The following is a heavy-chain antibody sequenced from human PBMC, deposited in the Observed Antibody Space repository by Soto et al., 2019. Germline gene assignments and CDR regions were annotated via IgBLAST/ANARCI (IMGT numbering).Heavy chain of an antibody. Sequence: GGSLRLSCAASGFTFSSYGMHWVRQAPGKGLEWVAVIWYDGSNKYYADSVKGRFTISRDNSKNTLYLQMNSLRAEDTAVYYCARERIAAAGPWGNYYYYGMDVWGQGTTVTVSS. CDR1: GFTFSSYG. J-gene: IGHJ6*02. D-gene: IGHD6-13*01. CDR3: ARERIAAAGPWGNYYYYGMDV. V-gene: IGHV3-33*01. CDR2: IWYDGSNK.